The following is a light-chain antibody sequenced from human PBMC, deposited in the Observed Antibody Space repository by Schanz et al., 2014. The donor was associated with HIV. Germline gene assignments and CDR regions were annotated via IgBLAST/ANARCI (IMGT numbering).Light chain of an antibody. CDR3: AAWDDSLNGWV. V-gene: IGLV1-44*01. Sequence: QSVLTQPPSVSGTPGQRVTILCSGSSSNIGINTANWHQPLPGTAPKLLMYANMERPSGVPDRFSGSGSGTSASLAISGLQSEDEADYYCAAWDDSLNGWVFRGGTKLTVL. CDR2: ANM. J-gene: IGLJ3*02. CDR1: SSNIGINT.